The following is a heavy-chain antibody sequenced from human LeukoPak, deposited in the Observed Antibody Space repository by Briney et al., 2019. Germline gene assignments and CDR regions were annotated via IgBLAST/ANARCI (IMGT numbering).Heavy chain of an antibody. V-gene: IGHV3-66*02. D-gene: IGHD3-3*01. Sequence: GGSLRLSCAASGFTVSSNYMSWVRQAPGKGLEWVSVIYSGGSTYYADSVKGRFTISRDNSKNTLYLQMNSLRAEDTAVYYCARNRGITIFGYYYYYMDVWGKGTTVTVSS. J-gene: IGHJ6*03. CDR2: IYSGGST. CDR3: ARNRGITIFGYYYYYMDV. CDR1: GFTVSSNY.